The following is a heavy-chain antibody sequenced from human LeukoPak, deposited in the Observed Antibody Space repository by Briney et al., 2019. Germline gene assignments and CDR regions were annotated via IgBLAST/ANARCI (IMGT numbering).Heavy chain of an antibody. V-gene: IGHV4-59*08. Sequence: SETLSLTCSVFDGSISNYYWSWIRQPPGKGLEWIGYAYYSGSTTYNPSLESRVTISVDTSKNQFSLKLTAVTAADTAVYYCARQGTAGRYINNWFDPWGQGTLVTVSS. CDR2: AYYSGST. CDR1: DGSISNYY. D-gene: IGHD6-13*01. J-gene: IGHJ5*02. CDR3: ARQGTAGRYINNWFDP.